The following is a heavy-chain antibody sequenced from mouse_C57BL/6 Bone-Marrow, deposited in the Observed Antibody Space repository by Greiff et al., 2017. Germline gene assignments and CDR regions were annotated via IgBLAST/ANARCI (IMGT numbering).Heavy chain of an antibody. CDR2: SRNKANDYTT. Sequence: EVMLVESGGGLVQSGRSLRLSCATSGFTFSDFYMEWVRQAPGKGLEWIAASRNKANDYTTEYSASVKGRFIVSRDTSQSILYLQMNALIAEDTAIYYCARDADDGYSLYWDFDVWGTGTTVTVSS. D-gene: IGHD2-3*01. CDR1: GFTFSDFY. J-gene: IGHJ1*03. CDR3: ARDADDGYSLYWDFDV. V-gene: IGHV7-1*01.